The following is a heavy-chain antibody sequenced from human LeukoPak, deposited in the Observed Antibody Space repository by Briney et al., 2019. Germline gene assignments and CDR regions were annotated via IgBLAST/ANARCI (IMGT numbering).Heavy chain of an antibody. Sequence: GGSLRLSCAASGFTFSSYDMHWVRQAPGKGLEYVSTISSHGGKTNYANSVKGRFTISRDNSKNTLYLQMGSLRADDVAVYYCARAKAVAGTGGDNWFDPWGQGTLVTVSS. J-gene: IGHJ5*02. D-gene: IGHD6-19*01. CDR3: ARAKAVAGTGGDNWFDP. CDR1: GFTFSSYD. CDR2: ISSHGGKT. V-gene: IGHV3-64*01.